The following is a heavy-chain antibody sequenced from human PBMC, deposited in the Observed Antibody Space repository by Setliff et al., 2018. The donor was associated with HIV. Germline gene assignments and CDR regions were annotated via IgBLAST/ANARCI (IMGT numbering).Heavy chain of an antibody. CDR3: ARGTYYYDSSGYFNYYYGMDV. D-gene: IGHD3-22*01. Sequence: PSETLSLTCTVSGGSISSYYWSWIRQPPGKGLEWIGYIYYSGSTNYNPSLKSRVTISVDTSKNQFSLKPSSVTAADTAVYYCARGTYYYDSSGYFNYYYGMDVWGQGTTVTV. CDR2: IYYSGST. CDR1: GGSISSYY. J-gene: IGHJ6*02. V-gene: IGHV4-59*01.